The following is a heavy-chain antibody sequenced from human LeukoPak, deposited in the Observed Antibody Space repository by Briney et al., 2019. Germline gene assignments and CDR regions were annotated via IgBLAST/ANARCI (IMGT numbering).Heavy chain of an antibody. Sequence: ASVKVSCKASGYTFTSYDINWVRQATGQGPEWMGRMNPNSGNTGYAQKFQGRVTMTRNTSISTAYMELSSLRSEDTAVYYCASGRSAGTGTALDYGGQGTRATVSS. CDR1: GYTFTSYD. J-gene: IGHJ4*02. V-gene: IGHV1-8*01. CDR3: ASGRSAGTGTALDY. CDR2: MNPNSGNT. D-gene: IGHD6-19*01.